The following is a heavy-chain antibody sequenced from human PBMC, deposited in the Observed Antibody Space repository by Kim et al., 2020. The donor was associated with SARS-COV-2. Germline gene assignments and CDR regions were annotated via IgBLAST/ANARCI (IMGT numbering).Heavy chain of an antibody. Sequence: SETLSLTCTVSGGSISSYYWSWIRQPPGKGLEWIGYIYYSGSTNYNPSLKSRVTISVDTSKNQFSLKLSSVTAADTAVYYCARESRVYYYDSSGYSRHYYYYGMDVWGQGTTVTVSS. J-gene: IGHJ6*02. CDR3: ARESRVYYYDSSGYSRHYYYYGMDV. D-gene: IGHD3-22*01. V-gene: IGHV4-59*01. CDR2: IYYSGST. CDR1: GGSISSYY.